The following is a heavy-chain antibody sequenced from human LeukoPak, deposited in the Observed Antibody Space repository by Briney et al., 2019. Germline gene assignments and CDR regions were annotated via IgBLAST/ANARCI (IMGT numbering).Heavy chain of an antibody. D-gene: IGHD2-2*01. CDR1: GGSFSGYQ. CDR2: ISHSGST. V-gene: IGHV4-34*01. CDR3: ARRAYTTTRKFDS. Sequence: PSETLSLTCAVYGGSFSGYQWTWIRQPPGKGLEWIGEISHSGSTNYNPSLKSRVTISVDTSKNQFSLKLSSVTAADTAVYYCARRAYTTTRKFDSWGQGTLVTVSS. J-gene: IGHJ4*02.